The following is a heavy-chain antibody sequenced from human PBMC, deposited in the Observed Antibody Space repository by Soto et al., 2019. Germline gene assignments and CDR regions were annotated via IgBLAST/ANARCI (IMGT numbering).Heavy chain of an antibody. CDR2: ISHSGST. CDR1: GGSITSSNW. D-gene: IGHD3-9*01. V-gene: IGHV4-4*02. CDR3: ARDWGSAGYDDILTGPTDAFDI. J-gene: IGHJ3*02. Sequence: SETLSLTSAVSGGSITSSNWCSWVRPPPGKGLEWFGEISHSGSTTYNPSLKSRVTISVDKAKNQFSLKLSSVTAADTAVYYCARDWGSAGYDDILTGPTDAFDIWGQGTMVTVSS.